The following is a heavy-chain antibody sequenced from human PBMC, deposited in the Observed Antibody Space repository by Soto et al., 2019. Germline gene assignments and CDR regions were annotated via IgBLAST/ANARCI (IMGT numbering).Heavy chain of an antibody. CDR1: GGTFSSYA. D-gene: IGHD6-13*01. Sequence: GASVKVSCKASGGTFSSYAISWVRQAPGQGLEWMGGIIPIFGTANYAQKFQGRVTITAAESTSTAYMELSSLRSEDTAVYYCARDGRGIAVAGTKNGPYYYGMDVWGQGTTVTVSS. J-gene: IGHJ6*02. V-gene: IGHV1-69*13. CDR3: ARDGRGIAVAGTKNGPYYYGMDV. CDR2: IIPIFGTA.